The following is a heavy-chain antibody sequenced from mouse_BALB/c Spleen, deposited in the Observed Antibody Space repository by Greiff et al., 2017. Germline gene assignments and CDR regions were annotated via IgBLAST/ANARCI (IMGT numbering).Heavy chain of an antibody. CDR3: ASTYGNYEAMDY. Sequence: EVKVEESGGGLVKPGGSLKLSCAASGFTFSSYTMSWVRQTPEKRLEWVATISSGGGNTYYPDSVKGRFTISRDNAKNNLYLQMSSLRSEDTALYYCASTYGNYEAMDYWGQGTSVTVSS. D-gene: IGHD2-10*02. V-gene: IGHV5-9*03. J-gene: IGHJ4*01. CDR2: ISSGGGNT. CDR1: GFTFSSYT.